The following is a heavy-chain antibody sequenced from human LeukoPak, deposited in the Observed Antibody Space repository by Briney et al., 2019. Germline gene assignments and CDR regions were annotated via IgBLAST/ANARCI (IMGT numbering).Heavy chain of an antibody. Sequence: GGSLRLACGASGFTFSSYGMHWVRQAPGKGLEWVAFIRHDESNKFYADSVKGRFTISRDNSKNTLYLQMSSLRAEDTALYYCAEQMVERQQDYYMDVWGKGTSVTVSS. CDR3: AEQMVERQQDYYMDV. D-gene: IGHD2-15*01. J-gene: IGHJ6*03. CDR2: IRHDESNK. CDR1: GFTFSSYG. V-gene: IGHV3-30*02.